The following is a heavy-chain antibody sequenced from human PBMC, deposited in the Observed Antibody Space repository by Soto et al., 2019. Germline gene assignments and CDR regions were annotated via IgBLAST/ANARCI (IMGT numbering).Heavy chain of an antibody. V-gene: IGHV1-69*14. CDR3: ARGHEDGGNSDAFDI. CDR1: GGTFSTSS. J-gene: IGHJ3*02. Sequence: QVQLVQSGAEVKKPGSSMKVSCKASGGTFSTSSINWVRQAPGQRPEWMGNILPIFGTADYAQKFQDRVTITADKSTNTAYMELRSLFSEDTAVYYCARGHEDGGNSDAFDIWGQGTVVTVSS. D-gene: IGHD4-17*01. CDR2: ILPIFGTA.